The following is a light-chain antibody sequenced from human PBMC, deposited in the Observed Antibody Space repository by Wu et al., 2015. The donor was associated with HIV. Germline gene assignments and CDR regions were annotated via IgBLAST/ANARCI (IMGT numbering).Light chain of an antibody. CDR3: HQYGGSPPFT. V-gene: IGKV1-39*01. CDR2: ATS. CDR1: QSVHRY. Sequence: DIQLTQSPSSLSASVGDRVTITCRASQSVHRYLNWYQQKPGKAPRLLIYATSTLQSGVSSRFSGSGSGTDFTLTISSLQPEDFAVYYCHQYGGSPPFTFGPGTKVDIK. J-gene: IGKJ3*01.